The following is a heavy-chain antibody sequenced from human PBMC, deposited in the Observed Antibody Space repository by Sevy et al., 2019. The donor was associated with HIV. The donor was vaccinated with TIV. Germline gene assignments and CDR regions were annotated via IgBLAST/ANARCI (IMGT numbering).Heavy chain of an antibody. J-gene: IGHJ6*02. D-gene: IGHD6-6*01. CDR1: GAAISSGGYY. CDR2: IYHSGSS. Sequence: SETLSLTCTVSGAAISSGGYYWTWIRQHPGKGLEWIGNIYHSGSSFYHPSLKGRVVMSVVTSKNQFSLNLTSLTAADTAVYYCAGVPVGSSPYYYAIDVWGQGTSVTVSS. V-gene: IGHV4-31*03. CDR3: AGVPVGSSPYYYAIDV.